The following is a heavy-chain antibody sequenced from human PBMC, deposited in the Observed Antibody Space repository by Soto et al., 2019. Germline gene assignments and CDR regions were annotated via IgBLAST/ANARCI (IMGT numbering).Heavy chain of an antibody. Sequence: SQTLSLTCAISGDSVSSNSAAWNWIRQSPSRGLEWLGRTYYRSRWYNDYAVSVKSRITINPDTSKNQFSLQLTSATPEATAVYYCAVRSAHYWYYMDVWGKGTTVTVSS. CDR2: TYYRSRWYN. V-gene: IGHV6-1*01. CDR3: AVRSAHYWYYMDV. D-gene: IGHD2-15*01. CDR1: GDSVSSNSAA. J-gene: IGHJ6*03.